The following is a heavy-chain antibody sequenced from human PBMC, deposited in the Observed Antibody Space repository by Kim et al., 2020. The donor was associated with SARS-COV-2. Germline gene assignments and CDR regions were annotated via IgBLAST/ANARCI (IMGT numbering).Heavy chain of an antibody. CDR3: ARNYHGSGNIEV. Sequence: GGSLRLSCAASGFTFSTYWMHWVRQAPGKGLVWVSRINSDGSTTNYADSVKGRFTTSRDNAENTLYLQMNSLRSDDTALYYLARNYHGSGNIEVWGKGAT. CDR2: INSDGSTT. V-gene: IGHV3-74*01. CDR1: GFTFSTYW. D-gene: IGHD3-10*01. J-gene: IGHJ6*04.